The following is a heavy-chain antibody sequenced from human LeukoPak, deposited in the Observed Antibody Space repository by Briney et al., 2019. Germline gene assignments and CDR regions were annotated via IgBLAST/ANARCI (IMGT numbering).Heavy chain of an antibody. Sequence: PSGTLSLTCDVSGDSISPSHWWSWVRQPPGKGLEWLGEIYHDGNTNYDPSLKSRLTMSVDTSKNQFSLKLSSVTAADTAVYYCARDNNDFWSGYYPFDYWGQGTLVTVSS. V-gene: IGHV4-4*02. J-gene: IGHJ4*02. CDR1: GDSISPSHW. CDR2: IYHDGNT. CDR3: ARDNNDFWSGYYPFDY. D-gene: IGHD3-3*01.